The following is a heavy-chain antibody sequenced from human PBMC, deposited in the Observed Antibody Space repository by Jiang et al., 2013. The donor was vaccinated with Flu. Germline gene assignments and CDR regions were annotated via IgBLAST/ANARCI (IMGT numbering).Heavy chain of an antibody. Sequence: PGLVKPSETLSLTCTVSGGSISSYYWSWIRQPPGKGLEWIGYIYYSGSTNYNPSLKSRVTISVDTSKNQFSLKLSSVTAADTAVYYCAGSVHYYDSSGYSNHFDYWGQGTLVTVSS. J-gene: IGHJ4*02. V-gene: IGHV4-59*08. D-gene: IGHD3-22*01. CDR1: GGSISSYY. CDR3: AGSVHYYDSSGYSNHFDY. CDR2: IYYSGST.